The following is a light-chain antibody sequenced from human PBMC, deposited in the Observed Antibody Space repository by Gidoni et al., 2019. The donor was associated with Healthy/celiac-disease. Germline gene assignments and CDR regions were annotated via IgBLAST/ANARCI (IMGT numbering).Light chain of an antibody. CDR3: QQSGT. CDR1: QSISSY. CDR2: AAS. J-gene: IGKJ4*01. Sequence: IQMTQSPSSLSASVGDRVTSTCRASQSISSYLNWYQQKPGKAPKLLIYAASSLQSGVPSRFSGSGSGTDFTLTISSLQPEDFATYYCQQSGTFGGXTKVEIK. V-gene: IGKV1-39*01.